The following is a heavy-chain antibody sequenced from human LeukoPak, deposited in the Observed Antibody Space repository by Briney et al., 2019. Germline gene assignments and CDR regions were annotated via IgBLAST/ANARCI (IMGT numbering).Heavy chain of an antibody. V-gene: IGHV4-34*01. CDR1: GGSISSYY. CDR2: INHSGST. D-gene: IGHD6-13*01. CDR3: ASLGYSSSWSTELDY. J-gene: IGHJ4*02. Sequence: SETLSLTCTVSGGSISSYYWSWIRQPPGKGLEWIGEINHSGSTNYNPSLKSRVTISVDTSKNQFSLKLSSVTAADTAVYYCASLGYSSSWSTELDYWGQGTLVTVSS.